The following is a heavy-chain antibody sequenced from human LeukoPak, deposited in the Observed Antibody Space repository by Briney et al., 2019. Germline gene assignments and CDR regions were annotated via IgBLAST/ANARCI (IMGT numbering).Heavy chain of an antibody. CDR1: GFTFSSYA. CDR3: AIDHAVAGSRWFDP. CDR2: ISYDGSNK. V-gene: IGHV3-30*04. Sequence: RGSLKLSCAASGFTFSSYAMHWVRQAPGKGLEWVAVISYDGSNKYYADTVQGRFTISRDNSKNTLDLQMKSLRAEDTVVYYCAIDHAVAGSRWFDPGGQGTLVTVSS. D-gene: IGHD6-19*01. J-gene: IGHJ5*02.